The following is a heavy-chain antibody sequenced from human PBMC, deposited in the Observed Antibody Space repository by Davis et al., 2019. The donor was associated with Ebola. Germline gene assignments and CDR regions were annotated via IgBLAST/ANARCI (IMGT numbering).Heavy chain of an antibody. J-gene: IGHJ4*02. CDR2: IYYNGRT. CDR1: GGSVSGGGYS. Sequence: SETLSLTCAVSGGSVSGGGYSWSWIRPPPGKGLEWIGSIYYNGRTYYSSSLDGRVTISGDTSKNQFSLKLTSVTAADTAVYYCALTYYDFWIDSWGQGSLVTVSS. V-gene: IGHV4-30-2*03. CDR3: ALTYYDFWIDS. D-gene: IGHD3/OR15-3a*01.